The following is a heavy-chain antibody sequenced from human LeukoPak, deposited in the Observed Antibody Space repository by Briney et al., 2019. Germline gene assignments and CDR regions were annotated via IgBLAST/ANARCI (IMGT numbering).Heavy chain of an antibody. Sequence: GGSLRLSCAASGFTFSSYWMHCVRQAPGKGLEWVAVISSDGSKKYQADSVTGRFTISRDNSKNTLYLQMNRLRGEDTAVYYCARVRQQLLFYYYGMDVWGQGTTVTVSS. CDR2: ISSDGSKK. V-gene: IGHV3-30*03. J-gene: IGHJ6*02. CDR1: GFTFSSYW. D-gene: IGHD6-13*01. CDR3: ARVRQQLLFYYYGMDV.